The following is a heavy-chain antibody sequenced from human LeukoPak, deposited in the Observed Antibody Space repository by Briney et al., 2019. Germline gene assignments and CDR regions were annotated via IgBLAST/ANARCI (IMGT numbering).Heavy chain of an antibody. Sequence: ASETLSLTCTVSGGSISSYYWSCIRQPPGKGLEWIGCIYYSGSTNYNPSLKSRVTISVDTSKNQFSLKLGSVTAADTAVYYCARHRVPRSGWYGDFDYWGQGTLVTVSS. CDR2: IYYSGST. CDR1: GGSISSYY. CDR3: ARHRVPRSGWYGDFDY. D-gene: IGHD6-19*01. V-gene: IGHV4-59*08. J-gene: IGHJ4*02.